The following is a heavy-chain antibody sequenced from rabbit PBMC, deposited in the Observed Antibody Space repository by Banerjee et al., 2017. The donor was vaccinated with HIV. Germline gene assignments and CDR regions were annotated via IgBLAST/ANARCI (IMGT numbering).Heavy chain of an antibody. V-gene: IGHV1S47*01. J-gene: IGHJ4*01. Sequence: QEQLKETGGGLVQPGGSLTLSCKASGFDFSSYYMSWVRQAPGKGLEWIGIIYVGKGSTDYASWVNGRFTISSDNAQNTVTLQMTSLTAADTATYFCARDQTGDGVSVHTLWGPGTLVTVS. CDR1: GFDFSSYY. D-gene: IGHD2-1*01. CDR2: IYVGKGST. CDR3: ARDQTGDGVSVHTL.